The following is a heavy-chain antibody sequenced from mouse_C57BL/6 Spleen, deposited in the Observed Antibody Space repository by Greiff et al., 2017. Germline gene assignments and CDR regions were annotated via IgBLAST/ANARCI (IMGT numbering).Heavy chain of an antibody. CDR2: IDPENGDT. J-gene: IGHJ3*01. CDR3: TTSTMVTTDPFAY. Sequence: EVQLQQSGAELVRPGASVKLSCTASGFNIKDDYMHWVKQRPEQGLEWIGWIDPENGDTEYASKFQGKATITADTSSNTAYLQLSSLTSEDTAVYYCTTSTMVTTDPFAYWCQGTLVTVSA. D-gene: IGHD2-2*01. V-gene: IGHV14-4*01. CDR1: GFNIKDDY.